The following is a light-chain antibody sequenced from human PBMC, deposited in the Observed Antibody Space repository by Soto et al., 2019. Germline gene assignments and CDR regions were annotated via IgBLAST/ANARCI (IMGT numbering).Light chain of an antibody. CDR1: SSDVGGYNY. CDR3: SSYTSSSTLVV. CDR2: DVS. J-gene: IGLJ2*01. V-gene: IGLV2-14*01. Sequence: QSALTQPASVSGSPGQSITISCTGTSSDVGGYNYVSWYQQHPGKAPKLMIYDVSNRPSGVSNRFSGSKSGNTASLTISGLQAEDEGDYYCSSYTSSSTLVVFGGGPTLTVL.